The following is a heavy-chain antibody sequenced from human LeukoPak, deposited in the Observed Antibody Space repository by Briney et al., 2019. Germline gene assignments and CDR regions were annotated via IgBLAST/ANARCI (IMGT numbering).Heavy chain of an antibody. CDR3: GRDPKLGIRGYTYGYIDF. D-gene: IGHD5-18*01. CDR2: INTNTGNP. J-gene: IGHJ4*02. Sequence: ASVKVSCQTSGYTFTTYAISWVRQAPGQGLEWMGWINTNTGNPTYAQGFFTGRYVFSLDTSVNTAYLQITGLKADDTAVYYCGRDPKLGIRGYTYGYIDFWGQGTLVTVAS. CDR1: GYTFTTYA. V-gene: IGHV7-4-1*02.